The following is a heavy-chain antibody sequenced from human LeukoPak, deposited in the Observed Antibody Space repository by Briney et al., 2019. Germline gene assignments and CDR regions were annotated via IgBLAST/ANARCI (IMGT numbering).Heavy chain of an antibody. D-gene: IGHD5-12*01. Sequence: GESLKISCKGSRYSFTSYWIGWVRQMPGKGLEWMGIIYPGDSDTRYSPSFQGQVTISADKYITTTYLQWSSLKASDTAMYYCARHVHGYIDYWGQGTLVTVSP. CDR1: RYSFTSYW. CDR3: ARHVHGYIDY. V-gene: IGHV5-51*01. CDR2: IYPGDSDT. J-gene: IGHJ4*02.